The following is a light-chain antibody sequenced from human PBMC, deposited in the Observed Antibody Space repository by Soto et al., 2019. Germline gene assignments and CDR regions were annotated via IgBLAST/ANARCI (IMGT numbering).Light chain of an antibody. Sequence: ETGLTQSPTTLSLSPGERATPSCRASQSVSSYLAWYQQKPGQAPRLLIYDASNRATGIPARFSGSVSGTDFALTITRLEPEDFAVFYCQQYGSSEIIFGQGTRLEI. CDR2: DAS. CDR3: QQYGSSEII. V-gene: IGKV3-11*01. J-gene: IGKJ5*01. CDR1: QSVSSY.